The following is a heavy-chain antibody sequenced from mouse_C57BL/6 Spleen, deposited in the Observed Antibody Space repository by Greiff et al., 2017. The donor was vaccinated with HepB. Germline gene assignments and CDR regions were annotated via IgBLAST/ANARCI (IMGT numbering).Heavy chain of an antibody. J-gene: IGHJ4*01. CDR3: ARWDSSGSFYAMDY. V-gene: IGHV1-52*01. D-gene: IGHD3-2*02. CDR1: GYTFTSYW. CDR2: IDPSDSET. Sequence: VKLQQPGAELVRPGSSVKLSCKASGYTFTSYWMHWVKQRPIQGLEWIGNIDPSDSETHYNQKFKDKATLTVDKSSSTAYMQLSSLTSEDSAVYYCARWDSSGSFYAMDYWGQGTSVTVSS.